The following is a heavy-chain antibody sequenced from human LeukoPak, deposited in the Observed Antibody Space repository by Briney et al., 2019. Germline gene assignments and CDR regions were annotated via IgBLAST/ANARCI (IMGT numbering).Heavy chain of an antibody. CDR1: GYTFTSYG. V-gene: IGHV1-18*01. CDR3: AREFEADYDSSGSRYYYMDV. D-gene: IGHD3-22*01. CDR2: ISAHNGNT. Sequence: ASVKVSCKASGYTFTSYGISWVRQAPGQGLEWMGWISAHNGNTNYAQKLQGRVTMTTDTSTSTAYMELRSLRSDDTAVYYRAREFEADYDSSGSRYYYMDVWGKGTTVTVSS. J-gene: IGHJ6*03.